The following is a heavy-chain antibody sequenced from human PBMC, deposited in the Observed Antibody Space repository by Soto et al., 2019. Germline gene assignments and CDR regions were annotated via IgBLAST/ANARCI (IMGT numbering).Heavy chain of an antibody. D-gene: IGHD3-10*01. CDR3: ARQAARVSIFGGYYYHGMDV. V-gene: IGHV4-39*01. Sequence: SETLSLTCSVSGASINSSRNYWGWIRQPPGKGLEWIGSFFYSGSTYLNPSLESRVTISVDTSKNQFSLRLGSLTAADTAVYYRARQAARVSIFGGYYYHGMDVWGQGTTVTVSS. CDR2: FFYSGST. CDR1: GASINSSRNY. J-gene: IGHJ6*02.